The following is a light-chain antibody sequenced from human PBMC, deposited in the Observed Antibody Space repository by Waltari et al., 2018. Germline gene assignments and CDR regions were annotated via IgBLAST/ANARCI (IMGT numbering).Light chain of an antibody. CDR1: QDITNY. CDR3: LHLNNFPLS. Sequence: DIQMTQSPSSLSASVGDRVTITCQASQDITNYLNWYQQRPGKAPKLLIYDASNLETGVPSRFSGSGSGTEFTLTISSLQPEDFATYYCLHLNNFPLSFGGGTKVELK. CDR2: DAS. V-gene: IGKV1-33*01. J-gene: IGKJ4*01.